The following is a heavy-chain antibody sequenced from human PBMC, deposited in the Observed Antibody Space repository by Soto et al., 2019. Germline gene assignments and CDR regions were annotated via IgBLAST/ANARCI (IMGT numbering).Heavy chain of an antibody. CDR1: CGSLNSWRYN. CDR2: IFYSGTT. CDR3: ARVMEQLALDY. V-gene: IGHV4-61*01. J-gene: IGHJ4*02. Sequence: SETLSLTCPVSCGSLNSWRYNLSWIRKPPGMGLEWIGYIFYSGTTNYNPSLKSRVTTSLDISKNQFSLQPSSVTAADTAVYYCARVMEQLALDYWGQGTLVTVSS. D-gene: IGHD6-6*01.